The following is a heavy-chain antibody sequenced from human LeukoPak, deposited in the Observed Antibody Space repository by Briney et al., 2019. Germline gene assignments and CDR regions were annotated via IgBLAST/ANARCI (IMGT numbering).Heavy chain of an antibody. CDR1: GGSISSYY. V-gene: IGHV4-59*01. CDR3: ARGTRPSGSYQEDY. J-gene: IGHJ4*02. Sequence: SETLSLTCTVSGGSISSYYWSWIRQPPGKGLEWIGYIYYSGSTNYNPSLKSRVTISVDTSKNQFSLKLSSVTAADTAVYYCARGTRPSGSYQEDYWGQGTLVTVSS. D-gene: IGHD1-26*01. CDR2: IYYSGST.